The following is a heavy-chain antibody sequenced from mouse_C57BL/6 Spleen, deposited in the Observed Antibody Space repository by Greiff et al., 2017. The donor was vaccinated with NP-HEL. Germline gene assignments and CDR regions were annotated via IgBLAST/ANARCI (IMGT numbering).Heavy chain of an antibody. CDR2: INPNNGGT. CDR1: GYTFTDYN. CDR3: ARERGRAWFAY. Sequence: EVQLQESGPELVKPGASVKMSCKASGYTFTDYNMHWVKQSHGKSLEWIGYINPNNGGTSYNQKFKGKATLTVNKSSSTAYMELRSLTSEDSAVYYCARERGRAWFAYWGQGTLVTVSA. J-gene: IGHJ3*01. D-gene: IGHD1-1*01. V-gene: IGHV1-22*01.